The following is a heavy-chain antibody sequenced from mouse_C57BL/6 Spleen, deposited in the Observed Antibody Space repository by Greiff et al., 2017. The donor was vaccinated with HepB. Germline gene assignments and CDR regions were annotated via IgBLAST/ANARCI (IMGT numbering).Heavy chain of an antibody. CDR1: GFTFSSYT. Sequence: EVQLVESGGGLVKPGGSLKLSCAASGFTFSSYTMSWVRQTPEKRLEWVATISGGGGNTYYPDSVKGRFTISRDNAKNTLYLQMSSLRSEDTALYYCARHDHGSSLWFAYWGQGTLVTVSA. CDR3: ARHDHGSSLWFAY. J-gene: IGHJ3*01. CDR2: ISGGGGNT. V-gene: IGHV5-9*01. D-gene: IGHD1-1*01.